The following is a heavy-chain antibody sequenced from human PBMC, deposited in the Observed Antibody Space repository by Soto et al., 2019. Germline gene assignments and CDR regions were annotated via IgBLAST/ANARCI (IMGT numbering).Heavy chain of an antibody. CDR2: INNDGTST. CDR1: GFTFSSHW. D-gene: IGHD2-15*01. Sequence: GGSLRLSCAASGFTFSSHWLHWVRQAPGKGLVWISRINNDGTSTNYADSVKGRFTISRDNAKKTLSLQMNSLRAEDTAVYYCARGQYCSGGSCYHLDPYYYYYMDVWGKGTTVTVSS. J-gene: IGHJ6*03. V-gene: IGHV3-74*01. CDR3: ARGQYCSGGSCYHLDPYYYYYMDV.